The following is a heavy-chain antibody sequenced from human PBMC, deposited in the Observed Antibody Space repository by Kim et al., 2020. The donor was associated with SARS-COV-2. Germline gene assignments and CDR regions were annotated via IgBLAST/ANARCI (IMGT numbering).Heavy chain of an antibody. CDR1: GGSISNYY. D-gene: IGHD6-19*01. V-gene: IGHV4-4*07. CDR3: ERDDSGWYNDYFFYNGLDV. Sequence: SETLSLTCTVSGGSISNYYWTWIRQPPGKPLEWIGYIHISGKTNYNPYLNSRVTMSVDTSKNHFSLKLTSVTAADTALYFCERDDSGWYNDYFFYNGLDVWGHGTTVTVSS. J-gene: IGHJ6*02. CDR2: IHISGKT.